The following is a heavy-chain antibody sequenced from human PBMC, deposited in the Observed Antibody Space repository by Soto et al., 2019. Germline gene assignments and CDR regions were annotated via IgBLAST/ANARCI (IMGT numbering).Heavy chain of an antibody. CDR3: ATAIGLGIYYLDA. CDR2: FDPKDGLP. J-gene: IGHJ5*02. CDR1: GHKVTELS. Sequence: ASVKVSCKVSGHKVTELSIYWMRQSPGTGLECMGGFDPKDGLPVYAQNFEGRVTMTEDASTDTAYLEVENLRSEDTAVYFCATAIGLGIYYLDAWGEGSIVAV. V-gene: IGHV1-24*01. D-gene: IGHD2-21*01.